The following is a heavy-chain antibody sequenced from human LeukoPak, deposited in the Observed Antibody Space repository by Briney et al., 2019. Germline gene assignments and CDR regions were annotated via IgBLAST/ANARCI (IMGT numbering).Heavy chain of an antibody. Sequence: PGGSLRLSCAASGFTFSSYGMHWVRQAPGKGLEWVAFIRYDGSNKYYADSVKGRFTISRDNSKNTLYLQMNSLRAEDTAVYYCAKDRGGSSYDYHMDVWGKGTTVTISS. D-gene: IGHD6-13*01. CDR2: IRYDGSNK. J-gene: IGHJ6*03. CDR3: AKDRGGSSYDYHMDV. CDR1: GFTFSSYG. V-gene: IGHV3-30*02.